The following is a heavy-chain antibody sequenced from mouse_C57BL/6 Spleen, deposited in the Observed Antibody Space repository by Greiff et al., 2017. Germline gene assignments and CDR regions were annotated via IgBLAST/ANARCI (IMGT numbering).Heavy chain of an antibody. J-gene: IGHJ2*01. CDR2: IHPNSGST. V-gene: IGHV1-64*01. Sequence: QVQLKQPGAELVKPGASVKLSCKAYGYTFTSYWMHWVKQRPGQGLEWIGMIHPNSGSTNYNEKFKSKATLTVDKSSSTAYMQLSSLTSEDSAVYYCAREGYDYEYFDYWGQGTTLTVSS. CDR1: GYTFTSYW. D-gene: IGHD2-4*01. CDR3: AREGYDYEYFDY.